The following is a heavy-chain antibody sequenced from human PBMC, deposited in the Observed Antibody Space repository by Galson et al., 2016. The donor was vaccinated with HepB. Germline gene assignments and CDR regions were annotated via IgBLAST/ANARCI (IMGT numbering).Heavy chain of an antibody. J-gene: IGHJ3*02. CDR1: GFTFSNAW. V-gene: IGHV3-15*01. Sequence: SLRLSCAASGFTFSNAWMSWVRQAPGKGLEWVGRIKSKTNGGTTDYAAPVKGRFTISRDDSKNTLYLQMNSLKTEDTAVYYCTKGRPQTSRNAFDIWGQGTMVPVSS. CDR3: TKGRPQTSRNAFDI. CDR2: IKSKTNGGTT.